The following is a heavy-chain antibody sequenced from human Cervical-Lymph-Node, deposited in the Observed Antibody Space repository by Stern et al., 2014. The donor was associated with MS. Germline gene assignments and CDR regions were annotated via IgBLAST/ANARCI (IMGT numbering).Heavy chain of an antibody. CDR2: IHYIGTT. D-gene: IGHD5-24*01. V-gene: IGHV4-30-4*01. Sequence: QLQLQESSPGLVKPSQTLSLTCAVSGGSISSGEYYWSWIRQSPRNGLEWIWYIHYIGTTYSNPSLKSRVTISVDTSKNQFSLKLSSVTAADTAVYYCSRDADAYSLVFGYWGRGTLVTVSS. CDR1: GGSISSGEYY. J-gene: IGHJ4*02. CDR3: SRDADAYSLVFGY.